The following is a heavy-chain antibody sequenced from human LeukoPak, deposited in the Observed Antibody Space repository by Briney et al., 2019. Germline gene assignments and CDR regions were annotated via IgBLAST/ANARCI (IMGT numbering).Heavy chain of an antibody. D-gene: IGHD3-22*01. J-gene: IGHJ1*01. CDR2: INPNSGGT. Sequence: VKVSCKASGYTFTGYYMHWVRQAPGQGLELVGWINPNSGGTNYAQKFQGRVTMTRDTSISTAYMELSRLRSDDTAFYYCARGSYDSSDFEYFHHWGQGALLTVSS. CDR1: GYTFTGYY. V-gene: IGHV1-2*02. CDR3: ARGSYDSSDFEYFHH.